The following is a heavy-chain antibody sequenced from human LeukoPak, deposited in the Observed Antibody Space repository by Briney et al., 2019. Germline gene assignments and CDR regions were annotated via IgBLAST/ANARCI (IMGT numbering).Heavy chain of an antibody. V-gene: IGHV4-61*02. CDR1: GGSISSGSYY. J-gene: IGHJ4*02. CDR3: AREAYYYASSGYWWTFDY. D-gene: IGHD3-22*01. Sequence: SETLSLTCTVSGGSISSGSYYWSWIRQPAGKGLEWIGRIYSSGTTNYNPSLKSRVTMSVDTSKNQFSLKLTSVTAADTAVYYCAREAYYYASSGYWWTFDYWGQGTLVTVSS. CDR2: IYSSGTT.